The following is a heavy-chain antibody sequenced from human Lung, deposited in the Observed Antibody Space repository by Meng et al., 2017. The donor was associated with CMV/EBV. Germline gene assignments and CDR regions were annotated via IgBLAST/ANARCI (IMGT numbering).Heavy chain of an antibody. CDR2: INHSGST. Sequence: ESLKISXAVYGGSFSGYYWSWIRQPPGKGLEWIGEINHSGSTNYNPSLKSRVTISVDTSKNQFSLKLSSVTAADTAVYYCARWATANYYYYGMDVWGQGTTVTVSS. CDR1: GGSFSGYY. J-gene: IGHJ6*02. V-gene: IGHV4-34*01. D-gene: IGHD5-24*01. CDR3: ARWATANYYYYGMDV.